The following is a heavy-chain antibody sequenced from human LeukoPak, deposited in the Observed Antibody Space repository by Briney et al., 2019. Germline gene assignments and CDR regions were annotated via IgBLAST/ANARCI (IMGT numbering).Heavy chain of an antibody. D-gene: IGHD6-13*01. V-gene: IGHV3-30-3*01. CDR2: ISYDGSNK. J-gene: IGHJ1*01. Sequence: GGSLRLSCAASGFTFSSYAMHWVRQAPGKGLEWVAVISYDGSNKYYADSVKGRFTISRDNSKNTLYLQMNSLRAEDTAVYYCAKAPVRDSSSWGEYFQHWGQGTLVTVSS. CDR1: GFTFSSYA. CDR3: AKAPVRDSSSWGEYFQH.